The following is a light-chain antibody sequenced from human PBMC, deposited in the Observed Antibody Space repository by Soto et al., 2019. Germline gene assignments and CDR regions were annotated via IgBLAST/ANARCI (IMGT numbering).Light chain of an antibody. CDR2: GAS. Sequence: EIMLKQSPAILSVSPGERATLSCRASQSISRSLAWYQQKPGQAPRLLIYGASNRATGIPDRFSGSGSETEFTLTISSLQSEDFAVYYCQQYNDWPWTFGQGTMVDIK. CDR3: QQYNDWPWT. V-gene: IGKV3D-15*01. CDR1: QSISRS. J-gene: IGKJ1*01.